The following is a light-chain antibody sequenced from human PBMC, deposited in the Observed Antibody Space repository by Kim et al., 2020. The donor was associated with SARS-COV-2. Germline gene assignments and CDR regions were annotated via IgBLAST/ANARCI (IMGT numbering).Light chain of an antibody. CDR2: DVS. CDR1: SSDVGGYNY. J-gene: IGLJ1*01. CDR3: SSYTSSSTKV. Sequence: GTSITISSTGTSSDVGGYNYVSLYQQHQGKAPTLMIYDVSKRPSGVSTRFSGSKSGNTASLTISGLQAEDEADYYCSSYTSSSTKVFGTGTKVTVL. V-gene: IGLV2-14*04.